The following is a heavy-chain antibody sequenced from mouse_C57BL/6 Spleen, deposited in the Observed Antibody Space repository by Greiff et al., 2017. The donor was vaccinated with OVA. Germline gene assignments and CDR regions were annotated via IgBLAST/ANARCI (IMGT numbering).Heavy chain of an antibody. Sequence: EVQLVESGPELVKPGASVKISCKASGYSFTDYNMNWVKQSNGKSLEWIGVINPNYGTTSYNQKFKGKATLTVDQSSSTAYMQPNSLTSEDSAVYYCAREGITTAPYWYFDVWGTGTTVTVSS. CDR1: GYSFTDYN. D-gene: IGHD1-2*01. V-gene: IGHV1-39*01. CDR2: INPNYGTT. J-gene: IGHJ1*03. CDR3: AREGITTAPYWYFDV.